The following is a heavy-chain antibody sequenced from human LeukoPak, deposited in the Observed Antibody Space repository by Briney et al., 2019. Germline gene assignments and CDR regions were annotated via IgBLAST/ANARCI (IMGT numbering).Heavy chain of an antibody. CDR1: GASITSDY. J-gene: IGHJ5*02. D-gene: IGHD1-26*01. CDR2: IYTSGST. Sequence: SETLSLTCGVSGASITSDYWTWIRQPAGKGLEWIGRIYTSGSTTYNPSLKSRVTMSVDTSKNQFSLNLTSVAAADTAVYYCVRDRGAFDPWGQGTLVTVSS. CDR3: VRDRGAFDP. V-gene: IGHV4-4*07.